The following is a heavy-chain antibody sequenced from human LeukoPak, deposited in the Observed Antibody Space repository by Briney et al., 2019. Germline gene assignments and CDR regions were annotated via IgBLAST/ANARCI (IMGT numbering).Heavy chain of an antibody. D-gene: IGHD4-17*01. CDR2: IKQDGSEK. CDR1: GFTFSSYW. Sequence: SGGSLRLSCAASGFTFSSYWMSWVRQAPGKGLEWVANIKQDGSEKYYVDSVKGRFTISRDNAKNSLYLQMNSLRAEDTAVYYCATYGDYGPLPDFDYWGQGTLVTVSS. CDR3: ATYGDYGPLPDFDY. J-gene: IGHJ4*02. V-gene: IGHV3-7*01.